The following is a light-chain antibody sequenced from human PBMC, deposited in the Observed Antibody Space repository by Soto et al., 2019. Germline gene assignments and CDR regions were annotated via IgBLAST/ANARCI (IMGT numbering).Light chain of an antibody. J-gene: IGLJ1*01. CDR1: SSDVGSYNY. V-gene: IGLV2-14*01. Sequence: QSALTQPASVSGSPGQSITISCTGTSSDVGSYNYVSWYQQHPGKAPKLMIYDVSDRPSGVSNRFSGSKSGNTASLTISGLQAEDEADYYCSSYTSSSTFPCVFGTGTKVTAL. CDR2: DVS. CDR3: SSYTSSSTFPCV.